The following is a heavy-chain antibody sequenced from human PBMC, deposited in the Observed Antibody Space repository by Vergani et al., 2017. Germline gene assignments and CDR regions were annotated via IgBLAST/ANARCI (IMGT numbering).Heavy chain of an antibody. D-gene: IGHD2-2*01. Sequence: EVQLLESGGGLVQPGGSLRLSCAASGFTFSSYAMSWVRQAPGKGLEWVSAISGRGSSTYYADSVKCRFTISRDNSKNTLYLQMNTLIAEDTAVYYCAKAGIVVPAANTGIRAYYYYYMDVWGKGTTVTVSS. J-gene: IGHJ6*03. CDR1: GFTFSSYA. CDR3: AKAGIVVPAANTGIRAYYYYYMDV. CDR2: ISGRGSST. V-gene: IGHV3-23*01.